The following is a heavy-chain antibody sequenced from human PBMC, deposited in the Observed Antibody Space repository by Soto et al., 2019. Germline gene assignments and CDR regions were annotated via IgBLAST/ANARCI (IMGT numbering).Heavy chain of an antibody. CDR3: AKEGELDAFDI. D-gene: IGHD1-7*01. V-gene: IGHV3-53*01. CDR2: IYSGGST. Sequence: PGGSLRLSCAASVFTVSSNYMNWVRQAPGKGLEWVSVIYSGGSTYYADSVKGRFTISRDNSKNSLYLQMNSLRTEDTALYYCAKEGELDAFDIWGQGTMVTVSS. J-gene: IGHJ3*02. CDR1: VFTVSSNY.